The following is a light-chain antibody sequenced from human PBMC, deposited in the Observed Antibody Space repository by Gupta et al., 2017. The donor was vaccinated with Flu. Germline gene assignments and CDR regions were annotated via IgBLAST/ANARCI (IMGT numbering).Light chain of an antibody. CDR2: QAS. CDR3: QQYNGFSRT. V-gene: IGKV1-5*03. Sequence: DIQLTQSHSSLSASVGDRVTITCRASQHISSWLAWYQQKPGKAPRLLIYQASNLETGVPTRFSGSGSGTEFTLTISSRQPDDFGSYYCQQYNGFSRTFGQGTRVEIK. CDR1: QHISSW. J-gene: IGKJ1*01.